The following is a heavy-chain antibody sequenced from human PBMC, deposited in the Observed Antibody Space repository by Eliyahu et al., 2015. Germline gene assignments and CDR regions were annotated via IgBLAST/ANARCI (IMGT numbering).Heavy chain of an antibody. CDR3: ARGSSVPHHPTPDS. Sequence: QVQLVESGGGVVQPGRSLRLSCAASGFTLRWFWLPLGPPGPRTGVAGLAVIWYDGSKKYYADPVKDRFTISRDNSKNTLYLQMNSLRADDTAVYYCARGSSVPHHPTPDSWGQGTLVTVSS. D-gene: IGHD2-2*01. CDR1: GFTLRWFW. CDR2: IWYDGSKK. J-gene: IGHJ4*02. V-gene: IGHV3-33*01.